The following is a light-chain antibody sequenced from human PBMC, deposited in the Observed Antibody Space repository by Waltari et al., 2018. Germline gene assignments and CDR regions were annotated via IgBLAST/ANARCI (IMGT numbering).Light chain of an antibody. Sequence: QSALTQPPSVSGSPGQSLTIPRTGTASYAAFSHYVSWYQQHPGKAPKVIIYDVSERPSGVSNRFSGSKSGNTAYLTISGLQAEDEADYYCNSYTGSSSWVFGGGTKLTV. CDR2: DVS. CDR1: ASYAAFSHY. V-gene: IGLV2-14*03. J-gene: IGLJ3*02. CDR3: NSYTGSSSWV.